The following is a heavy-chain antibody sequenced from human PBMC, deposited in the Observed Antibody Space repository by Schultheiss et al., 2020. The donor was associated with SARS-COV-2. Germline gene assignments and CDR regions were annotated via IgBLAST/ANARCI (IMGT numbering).Heavy chain of an antibody. J-gene: IGHJ6*02. CDR1: GFNFSSYW. CDR2: INSDGSST. Sequence: GGSLRLSCEASGFNFSSYWMHWVRQAPGKGLVWVSRINSDGSSTSYADSVKGRFTISRDNAKNTLYLQMNSRRAEDTAVYYCAKGASGYYYDSSGYSRSLDVGGQGTTVTVSS. CDR3: AKGASGYYYDSSGYSRSLDV. V-gene: IGHV3-74*01. D-gene: IGHD3-22*01.